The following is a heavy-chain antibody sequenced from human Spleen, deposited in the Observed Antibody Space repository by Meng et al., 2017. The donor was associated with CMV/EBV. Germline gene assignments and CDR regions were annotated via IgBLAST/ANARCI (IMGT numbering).Heavy chain of an antibody. D-gene: IGHD2-15*01. J-gene: IGHJ6*02. CDR3: ARGQLGYFSGGSCRYYYYGMDV. CDR1: GYTFNGYY. Sequence: ASVKVSCKASGYTFNGYYMHWVRQAPGQGLEWMGWINPHRGDTNYAQQFQSRVTMTTDTSTSTAYMELRSLRSDDTAVYYCARGQLGYFSGGSCRYYYYGMDVWGQGTTVTVSS. V-gene: IGHV1-2*02. CDR2: INPHRGDT.